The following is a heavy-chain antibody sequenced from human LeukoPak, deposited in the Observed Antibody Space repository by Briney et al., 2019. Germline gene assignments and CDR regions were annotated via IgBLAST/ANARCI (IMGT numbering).Heavy chain of an antibody. CDR2: INPNSGGT. J-gene: IGHJ4*02. CDR1: GYTFTGYY. D-gene: IGHD6-19*01. V-gene: IGHV1-2*06. CDR3: ANGGIAVAGVSLFDY. Sequence: ASVKVSCKASGYTFTGYYMHWVRQAPGQGLEWMGRINPNSGGTNYAQKFQGRVTMTRDTSISTAYMELSRLRSDDTAVYYYANGGIAVAGVSLFDYWGQGTLVTVSS.